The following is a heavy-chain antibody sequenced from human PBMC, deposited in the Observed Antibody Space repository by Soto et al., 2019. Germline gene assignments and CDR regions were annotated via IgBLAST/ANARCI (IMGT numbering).Heavy chain of an antibody. CDR3: AAVHISVEDV. CDR1: GFTYTSSA. D-gene: IGHD2-21*01. CDR2: IVFGSGNT. V-gene: IGHV1-58*02. Sequence: TSVKVSCKACGFTYTSSAMQWPRQARGKRLEWIGWIVFGSGNTNYAQKFQERVTITRDMSTSTAYMELSSLSSEDTAVYYCAAVHISVEDVWGQGTTVTVSS. J-gene: IGHJ6*02.